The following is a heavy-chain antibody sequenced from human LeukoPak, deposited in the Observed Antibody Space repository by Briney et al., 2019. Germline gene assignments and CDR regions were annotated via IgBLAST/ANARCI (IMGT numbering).Heavy chain of an antibody. Sequence: PGGSLRLSCAASGFTFSSYWMSWVRQAPGKGLEWVANIKQDGSEKYYVDSVKGRFTISRDNAKNSLYLQMNSLRAEDTAVYYCAREIAAAGTVRAFDIWGQGTMVTVSS. J-gene: IGHJ3*02. D-gene: IGHD6-13*01. CDR3: AREIAAAGTVRAFDI. CDR1: GFTFSSYW. CDR2: IKQDGSEK. V-gene: IGHV3-7*01.